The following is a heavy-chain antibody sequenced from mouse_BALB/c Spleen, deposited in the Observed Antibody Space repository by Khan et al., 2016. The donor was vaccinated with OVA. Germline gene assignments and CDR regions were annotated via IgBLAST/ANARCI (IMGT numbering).Heavy chain of an antibody. CDR1: GYTFTSYT. J-gene: IGHJ3*01. V-gene: IGHV1-4*01. CDR3: ARVGPNHGNYEAWFAY. Sequence: QVQLKQSGAELARPGASVKMSCKASGYTFTSYTIHWVKQRPGQGLEWIGYINPSNIYTNYNQKFRDKATLTADKSSRTAYIQLSSLTSEDSEVYYCARVGPNHGNYEAWFAYWGQGTLVTVSA. CDR2: INPSNIYT. D-gene: IGHD2-1*01.